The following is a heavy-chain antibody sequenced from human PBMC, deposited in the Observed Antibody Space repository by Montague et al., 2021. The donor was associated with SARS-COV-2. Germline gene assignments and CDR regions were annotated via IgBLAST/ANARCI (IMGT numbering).Heavy chain of an antibody. CDR1: GDSISGYY. D-gene: IGHD1-20*01. J-gene: IGHJ4*02. CDR2: IYNSGST. CDR3: VRDQGRSNWNYPDY. V-gene: IGHV4-4*07. Sequence: SETLSLTCSASGDSISGYYWSWFRQSAGKGLEWIGRIYNSGSTSYNPSLKSRVTMSVDTSKNQFSLKLSSVTAADTAVYYCVRDQGRSNWNYPDYWGQGTLVTVSS.